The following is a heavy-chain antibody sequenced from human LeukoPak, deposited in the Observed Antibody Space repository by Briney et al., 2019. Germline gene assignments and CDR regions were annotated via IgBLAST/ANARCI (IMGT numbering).Heavy chain of an antibody. J-gene: IGHJ3*02. V-gene: IGHV4-59*01. D-gene: IGHD1-14*01. CDR1: GGSISSYY. CDR2: IYYSGST. CDR3: ARTFGRPGDAFDI. Sequence: SETLSLTCTVSGGSISSYYWSWIRQPPGKGLEWIGYIYYSGSTNYNPSLKSRVTISVDTSKNQFSLKLSSVTAADTAVYHCARTFGRPGDAFDIWGQGTMVTVSS.